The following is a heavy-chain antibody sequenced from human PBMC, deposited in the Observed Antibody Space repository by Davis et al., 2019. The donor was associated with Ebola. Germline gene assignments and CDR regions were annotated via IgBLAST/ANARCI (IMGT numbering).Heavy chain of an antibody. D-gene: IGHD2-15*01. V-gene: IGHV3-23*01. J-gene: IGHJ3*02. CDR1: GFTFSSYA. CDR3: ASLPDIAHAFDI. CDR2: ISGSGGST. Sequence: PGGSLRLSCAASGFTFSSYAMSWVRQAPGKGLEWVSAISGSGGSTYYADSVKGRFTISRDNSKNTLYLQMNSLRAEDTAVYYCASLPDIAHAFDIWGQGTMVTVSS.